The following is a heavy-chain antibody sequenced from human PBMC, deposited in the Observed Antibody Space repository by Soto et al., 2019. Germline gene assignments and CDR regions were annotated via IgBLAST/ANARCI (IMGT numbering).Heavy chain of an antibody. Sequence: EVQLVESGGGLVKPGGSLRLSCTGAGFTFSNAWMSWVRQAPGKGLEWVGRIKSKTDGGTADYAAPVKGRFTISRDNSKDTLFLQMNSLKTEDTAVYYCTTGEGHCSTTNCYFSYYYYGMDVWGQGTTVPVSS. CDR1: GFTFSNAW. J-gene: IGHJ6*02. CDR3: TTGEGHCSTTNCYFSYYYYGMDV. V-gene: IGHV3-15*01. D-gene: IGHD2-2*01. CDR2: IKSKTDGGTA.